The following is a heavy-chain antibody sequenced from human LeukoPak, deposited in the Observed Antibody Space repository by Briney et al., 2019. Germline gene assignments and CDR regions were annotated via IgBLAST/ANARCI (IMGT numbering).Heavy chain of an antibody. CDR1: GGSISSFF. CDR2: IYYSGST. J-gene: IGHJ4*02. CDR3: ARHSSAWYGRLFDS. V-gene: IGHV4-59*08. Sequence: SETLSLTCNVSGGSISSFFWSWIRQPPGEGLEWLGYIYYSGSTNYNPSRKSRLTISVDTSNNQFSLILNSLTAADTAVYYCARHSSAWYGRLFDSWGQGTLVTVPS. D-gene: IGHD6-19*01.